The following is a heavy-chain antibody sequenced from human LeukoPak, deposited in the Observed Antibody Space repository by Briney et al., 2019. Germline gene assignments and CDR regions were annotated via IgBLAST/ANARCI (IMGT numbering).Heavy chain of an antibody. CDR2: INPDSGGT. D-gene: IGHD3-10*01. Sequence: ASVKVSCKTSGYTFTGYFIHWVRQAPGQGLEWMGWINPDSGGTNFAQKFQGRVTVSRDTSISTAYMELSRLRSDDTAVYYCARGTFTLWFGELPLDYWGQGTLVTVSS. J-gene: IGHJ4*02. V-gene: IGHV1-2*02. CDR3: ARGTFTLWFGELPLDY. CDR1: GYTFTGYF.